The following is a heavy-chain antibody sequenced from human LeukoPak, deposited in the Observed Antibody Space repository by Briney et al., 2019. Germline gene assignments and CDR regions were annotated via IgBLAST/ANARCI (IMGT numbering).Heavy chain of an antibody. CDR1: GGSISSSSYY. V-gene: IGHV4-39*07. Sequence: PSETLSLTCTVSGGSISSSSYYWGWIRQPPGKGLEWIGSIYYSGSTYYNPSLKSRVTISVDTSKNQFSLKLSSVTAADTAVYYCASGLVPAATGSGYFDYWGQGTLVTVSS. CDR2: IYYSGST. D-gene: IGHD2-2*01. CDR3: ASGLVPAATGSGYFDY. J-gene: IGHJ4*02.